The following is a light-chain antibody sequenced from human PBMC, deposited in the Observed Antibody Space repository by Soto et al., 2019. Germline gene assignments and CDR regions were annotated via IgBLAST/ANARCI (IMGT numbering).Light chain of an antibody. V-gene: IGKV3-15*01. CDR1: QIVSTN. CDR3: QQYGSSGT. J-gene: IGKJ1*01. Sequence: IMLTQSPATLSVSPWERATLSCMASQIVSTNVAWYQQKPGQAPRLLIYGASTRASGIPARFSGGGSGTDFTLTISRLEPEDFAVYYCQQYGSSGTFGQGTIVDIK. CDR2: GAS.